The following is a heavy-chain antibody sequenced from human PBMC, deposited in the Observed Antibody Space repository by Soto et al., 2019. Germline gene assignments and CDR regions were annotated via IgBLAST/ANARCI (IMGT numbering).Heavy chain of an antibody. CDR1: GFTFSSYG. Sequence: XGSLRLSCAASGFTFSSYGMHGVRQAPGKGLEWVAVISYDGSNKYYADSVKGRFTISRDNSKNTLYLQMNSLRAEDTAVYYCANETDILVVPAGIEGYWGQGTLVTV. CDR2: ISYDGSNK. D-gene: IGHD2-2*01. J-gene: IGHJ4*02. CDR3: ANETDILVVPAGIEGY. V-gene: IGHV3-30*18.